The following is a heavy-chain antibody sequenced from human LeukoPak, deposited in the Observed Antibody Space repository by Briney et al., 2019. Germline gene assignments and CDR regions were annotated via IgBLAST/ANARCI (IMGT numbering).Heavy chain of an antibody. CDR2: IYHSGST. Sequence: SETLSLTCTVSGYSISSGYYWGWIRQPPGKGLEWIGSIYHSGSTYYNPSLKSRVTISVDTSKNQFSLKLSSVTAADTAVYYCASSLYSSSWRYFQHWGQGTLVTVSS. CDR3: ASSLYSSSWRYFQH. CDR1: GYSISSGYY. J-gene: IGHJ1*01. V-gene: IGHV4-38-2*02. D-gene: IGHD6-13*01.